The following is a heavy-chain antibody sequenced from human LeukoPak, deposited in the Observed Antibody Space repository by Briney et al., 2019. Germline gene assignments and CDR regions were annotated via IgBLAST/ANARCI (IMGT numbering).Heavy chain of an antibody. CDR2: IYSGGTT. D-gene: IGHD3-10*01. CDR3: ARDLIDYGSGSYYALGY. Sequence: GGSLRLSCAASGFTVSSNYMSWVRQAPGKGLEWVSVIYSGGTTYYADSVKGRFTISRDNSKNTLYLQMNSLRAEDTAVYYRARDLIDYGSGSYYALGYWGQGTLVTVSS. J-gene: IGHJ4*02. CDR1: GFTVSSNY. V-gene: IGHV3-53*01.